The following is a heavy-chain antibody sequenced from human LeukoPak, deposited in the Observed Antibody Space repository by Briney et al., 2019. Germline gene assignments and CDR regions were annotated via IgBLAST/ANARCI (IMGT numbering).Heavy chain of an antibody. V-gene: IGHV3-30-3*01. CDR3: ARTRGYGDYVFGY. J-gene: IGHJ4*02. Sequence: PGGSLRLSCAASGFTFSSFAMHWVRQAPGKGLEWVSVLSYDGSNKYYADSVKGRFTISRDNAKNSLYLQMNSLRAEDTAVYYCARTRGYGDYVFGYWGQGTLVTVSS. CDR1: GFTFSSFA. CDR2: LSYDGSNK. D-gene: IGHD4-17*01.